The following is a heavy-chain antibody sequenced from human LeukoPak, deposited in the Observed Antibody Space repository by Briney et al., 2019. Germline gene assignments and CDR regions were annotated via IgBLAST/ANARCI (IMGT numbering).Heavy chain of an antibody. CDR2: ISYDGSNK. D-gene: IGHD3-22*01. J-gene: IGHJ4*02. V-gene: IGHV3-30*18. Sequence: GGSLRLSCAVSGFTFSSYGMSWVRQAPGKGLEWVAVISYDGSNKYYADSVKGRFTISRDNSKNTLYLQMNSLRAEDTAVYYCAKPRDSSGYYYFDYWGQGTLVTVSS. CDR1: GFTFSSYG. CDR3: AKPRDSSGYYYFDY.